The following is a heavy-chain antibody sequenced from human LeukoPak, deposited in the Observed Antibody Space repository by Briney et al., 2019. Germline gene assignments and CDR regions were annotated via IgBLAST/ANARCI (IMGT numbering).Heavy chain of an antibody. D-gene: IGHD4-17*01. V-gene: IGHV3-30*03. J-gene: IGHJ4*02. CDR3: APGGDYTFFDY. CDR1: GFTFSSYG. CDR2: ISYDGSNK. Sequence: GRSLRLSCAASGFTFSSYGMHWVRQAPGKGLEWVAVISYDGSNKYYADSVKGRFTISRDNSKNTLYLQMNSLRAEDTAVYYCAPGGDYTFFDYWGQGTLVTVSS.